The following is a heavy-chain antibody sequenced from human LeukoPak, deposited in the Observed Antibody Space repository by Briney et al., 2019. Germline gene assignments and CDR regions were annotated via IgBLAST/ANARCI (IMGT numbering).Heavy chain of an antibody. D-gene: IGHD4-17*01. CDR2: INHSGST. Sequence: SETLSLTCAVYGGSFSGYYWSWIRQPPGKGLEWIGEINHSGSTNYNPSLKSRVTISVDTSKNQFSLKLSSVTAADTVVYYCARGVRTHDHHDYGDYSYYFDYWGQGTLVTVSS. CDR1: GGSFSGYY. J-gene: IGHJ4*02. V-gene: IGHV4-34*01. CDR3: ARGVRTHDHHDYGDYSYYFDY.